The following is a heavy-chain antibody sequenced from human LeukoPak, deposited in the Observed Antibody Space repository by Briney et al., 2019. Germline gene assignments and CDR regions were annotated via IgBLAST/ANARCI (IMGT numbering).Heavy chain of an antibody. CDR3: SRAGANWGYRWYCDF. D-gene: IGHD7-27*01. CDR2: INQDGSDR. Sequence: GGSLRLSCAASGFTFSNYCMTWVRQAPGKGLEWVANINQDGSDRNYVDSVKGRFTISRDNAKNSLFLQVNSLRVEDTAVYYCSRAGANWGYRWYCDFWGQGTLVTVSP. V-gene: IGHV3-7*01. J-gene: IGHJ4*02. CDR1: GFTFSNYC.